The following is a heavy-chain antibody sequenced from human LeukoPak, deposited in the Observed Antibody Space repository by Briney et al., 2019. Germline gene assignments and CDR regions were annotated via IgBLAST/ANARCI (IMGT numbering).Heavy chain of an antibody. J-gene: IGHJ6*04. Sequence: PGGSLRLPCAASGFTFSSYEMNWVRQAPGKGLEWVSYISSSGSTIYYADSVKGRFTISRDNAKNSLYLQMNSLRAEDTAVYYCARELNYYGSGPRGGMDVWGKGTTVTVSS. D-gene: IGHD3-10*01. V-gene: IGHV3-48*03. CDR2: ISSSGSTI. CDR1: GFTFSSYE. CDR3: ARELNYYGSGPRGGMDV.